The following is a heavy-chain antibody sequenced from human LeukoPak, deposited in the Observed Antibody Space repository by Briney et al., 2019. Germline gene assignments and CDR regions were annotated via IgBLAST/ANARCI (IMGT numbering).Heavy chain of an antibody. CDR3: VRGETLGPLPGFDY. J-gene: IGHJ4*02. Sequence: SGGSLRLSCVASGYTFSSHSMNWVRQAPGKGLEWVASISSRSDYIFYADSVNGRFTISRDNANNALFLQMNSLRGEDTAVYFCVRGETLGPLPGFDYWGQGTLVSVSS. V-gene: IGHV3-21*01. D-gene: IGHD7-27*01. CDR2: ISSRSDYI. CDR1: GYTFSSHS.